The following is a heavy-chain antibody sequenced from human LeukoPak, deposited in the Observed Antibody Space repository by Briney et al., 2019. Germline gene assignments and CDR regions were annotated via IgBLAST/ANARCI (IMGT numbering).Heavy chain of an antibody. CDR1: GFTFDDYG. CDR2: INWNGGST. Sequence: GGSLRLSCAASGFTFDDYGMSWVRQAPGKGLEWVSGINWNGGSTGYADPVKGRFTISRDNAKNSLYLQMNSLRAEDTALYYCARDGLFIAVATFFDYWGQGTLVTVSS. V-gene: IGHV3-20*04. D-gene: IGHD6-19*01. CDR3: ARDGLFIAVATFFDY. J-gene: IGHJ4*02.